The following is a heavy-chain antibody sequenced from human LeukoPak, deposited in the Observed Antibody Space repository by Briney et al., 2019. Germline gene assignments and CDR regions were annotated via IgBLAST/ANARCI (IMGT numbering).Heavy chain of an antibody. CDR1: GYTFTSYY. D-gene: IGHD6-19*01. CDR3: ARGISGWYEGDT. Sequence: ASVKVSCKASGYTFTSYYMHWVRQAPGQGLEWMGIINPSGGSTSYAQKFQGRVTMTRDTATSTVYMELSSLRSEDPAVYYCARGISGWYEGDTWGQGTLVTVSS. CDR2: INPSGGST. J-gene: IGHJ5*02. V-gene: IGHV1-46*01.